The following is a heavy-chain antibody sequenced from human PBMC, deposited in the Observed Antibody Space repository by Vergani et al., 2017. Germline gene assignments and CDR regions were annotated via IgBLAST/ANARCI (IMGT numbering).Heavy chain of an antibody. CDR1: GFTFSTYA. V-gene: IGHV3-23*01. Sequence: EVQQLESGGDLVQPGGSLRLSCAASGFTFSTYAMHWVRQAPGKGLEWVSTIIGSGVTTYYPDYGKGRFTNSRDNSMNTLYLQMNSMRAEDTAIYYCARDHRDYNNYPGTFDIWGQGSMVTVSS. D-gene: IGHD5-24*01. CDR2: IIGSGVTT. J-gene: IGHJ3*02. CDR3: ARDHRDYNNYPGTFDI.